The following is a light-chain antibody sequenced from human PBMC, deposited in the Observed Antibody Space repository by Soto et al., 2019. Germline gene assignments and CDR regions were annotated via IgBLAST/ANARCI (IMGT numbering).Light chain of an antibody. V-gene: IGLV8-61*01. CDR1: SGSVSTNNY. CDR2: RTN. CDR3: VLYMGRGIWV. Sequence: QTVVTQEPSFSVSPGGTVTLTCALSSGSVSTNNYPSWCQQTPGQAPRTLTFRTNTRSSGVPDRFSGSILGNKAALTITGAQADDESDYYCVLYMGRGIWVFGGGTQLTVL. J-gene: IGLJ3*02.